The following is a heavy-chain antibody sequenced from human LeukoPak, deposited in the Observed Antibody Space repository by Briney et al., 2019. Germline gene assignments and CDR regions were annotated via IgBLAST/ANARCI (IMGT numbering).Heavy chain of an antibody. Sequence: GGSLRLSCAASGFTFSSYAMSWVRQAPGKGLEWVSAISGSGGSTYYADSVKGRFTISRDNSKNTLYLQMNSLRAEDTAVYYCAKEVAAADYYYYYYGMDVWGQGTTVTVSS. D-gene: IGHD6-13*01. CDR3: AKEVAAADYYYYYYGMDV. J-gene: IGHJ6*02. CDR1: GFTFSSYA. CDR2: ISGSGGST. V-gene: IGHV3-23*01.